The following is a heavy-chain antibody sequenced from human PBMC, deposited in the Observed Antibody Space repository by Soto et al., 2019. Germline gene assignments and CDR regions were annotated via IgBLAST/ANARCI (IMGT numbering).Heavy chain of an antibody. J-gene: IGHJ4*02. CDR1: GFTFNHYA. CDR2: ITGSGEST. Sequence: GGSLRLSCVASGFTFNHYAMTWVRQAPGKGQEWVSLITGSGESTYYADSVKGRFSISRDNSKDTLSLQLNNLRAGDTAVYYCARVRLTDLSFDNWGRGTLVTVSS. V-gene: IGHV3-23*01. CDR3: ARVRLTDLSFDN. D-gene: IGHD6-6*01.